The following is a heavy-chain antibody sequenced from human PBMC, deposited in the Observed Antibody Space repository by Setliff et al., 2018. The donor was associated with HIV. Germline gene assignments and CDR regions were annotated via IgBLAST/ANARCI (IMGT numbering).Heavy chain of an antibody. D-gene: IGHD2-2*01. CDR3: ARGLVGSRTSLTFDY. Sequence: SETLSLTCSISGASTSSGRYYWTWIRQPAGKGLEWIGHVFHTGSTNYNSSLKSRLTISVDKYNNQYSLKLTSVTATDAAVYYCARGLVGSRTSLTFDYWGQGALVTVSS. V-gene: IGHV4-61*09. J-gene: IGHJ4*02. CDR2: VFHTGST. CDR1: GASTSSGRYY.